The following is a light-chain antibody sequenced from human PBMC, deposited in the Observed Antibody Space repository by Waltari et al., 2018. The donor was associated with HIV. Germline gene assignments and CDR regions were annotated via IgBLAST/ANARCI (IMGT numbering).Light chain of an antibody. CDR3: QQYGSSPQT. V-gene: IGKV3-20*01. CDR2: GAS. J-gene: IGKJ2*01. Sequence: ELVLTQSPGTLSLSPGERATRSRRASQSVSSSYLAWYQQKPGQAPRLLIYGASSRATGIPDRFSGSGSGTDFTLTISRLEPEDFAVYYCQQYGSSPQTFGQGTKLEIK. CDR1: QSVSSSY.